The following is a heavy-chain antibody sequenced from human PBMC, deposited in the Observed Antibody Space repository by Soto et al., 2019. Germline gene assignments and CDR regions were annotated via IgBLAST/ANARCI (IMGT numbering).Heavy chain of an antibody. CDR3: AAGGGLPRYY. Sequence: LQLQESGSGLVKPSQTLSLTCAVSGGSISSGGYSWSWIGQPPGKGLEWIGYIYHSGSTYYNPSLKSRVTISVDRSKNQFSLKLSSVTAADTAVYYCAAGGGLPRYYWGQGTLVTVSS. V-gene: IGHV4-30-2*01. CDR2: IYHSGST. CDR1: GGSISSGGYS. D-gene: IGHD5-12*01. J-gene: IGHJ4*02.